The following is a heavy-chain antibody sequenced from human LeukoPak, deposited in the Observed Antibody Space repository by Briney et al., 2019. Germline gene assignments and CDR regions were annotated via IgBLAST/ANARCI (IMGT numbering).Heavy chain of an antibody. V-gene: IGHV3-30*02. J-gene: IGHJ3*02. D-gene: IGHD3-16*01. Sequence: GGSLRLSCAASGFTFSSYGMHWVRQAPGKGLEWVAFIRYDGSNKYYADSVKGRFTISRDNSKNTLYLQMNSLRAEDTAVYYCARDGPLVRMITFGNDAFDIWGQGTMVTVSS. CDR1: GFTFSSYG. CDR2: IRYDGSNK. CDR3: ARDGPLVRMITFGNDAFDI.